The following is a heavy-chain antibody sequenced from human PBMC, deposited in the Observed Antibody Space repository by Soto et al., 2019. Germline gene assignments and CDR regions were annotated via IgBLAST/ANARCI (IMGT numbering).Heavy chain of an antibody. CDR3: ANVEAYSYRTDQ. D-gene: IGHD3-16*02. V-gene: IGHV3-23*01. CDR2: IGRTNNT. CDR1: GFTFSNSA. Sequence: EVHLLESGGGLVQPGGSLRLSCEASGFTFSNSAMPWVRQALGKGPEWVSSIGRTNNTNYADSVKGRFAISRDNCQNTLYLRMNSPTAEDTAVYFCANVEAYSYRTDQWGQGTLVNVSS. J-gene: IGHJ4*02.